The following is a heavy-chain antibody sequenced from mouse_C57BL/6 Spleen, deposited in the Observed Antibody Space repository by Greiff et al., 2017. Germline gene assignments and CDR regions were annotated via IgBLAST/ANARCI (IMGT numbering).Heavy chain of an antibody. V-gene: IGHV1-69*01. CDR2: IDPSDSYT. CDR1: GYTFTSYW. Sequence: QVQLQQPGAELVMPGASVKLSCKASGYTFTSYWMHWVKQRPGQGLEWIGEIDPSDSYTNYNQKFKGKSTLTVDKSSSTAYMQLISLTSEDSAVYCCARGIRRAWFAYWGQGTLVTVSA. CDR3: ARGIRRAWFAY. J-gene: IGHJ3*01.